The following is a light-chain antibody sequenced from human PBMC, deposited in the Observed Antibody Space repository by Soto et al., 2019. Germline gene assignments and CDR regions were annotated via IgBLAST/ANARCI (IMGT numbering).Light chain of an antibody. CDR3: CSYAGNSLWV. CDR2: DVS. Sequence: QSALTQPRSVSGSPGQSVTISCTGSSSDVGGSNFVSWYQQHPVKAPKLVIYDVSKRPSGVPDRFSGSKSGNTASLTISGLQAEDEAEYYCCSYAGNSLWVFGGGTQLTVL. J-gene: IGLJ3*02. CDR1: SSDVGGSNF. V-gene: IGLV2-11*01.